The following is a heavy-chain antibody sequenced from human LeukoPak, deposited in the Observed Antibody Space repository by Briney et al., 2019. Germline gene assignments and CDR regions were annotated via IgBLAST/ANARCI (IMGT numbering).Heavy chain of an antibody. V-gene: IGHV3-9*01. J-gene: IGHJ4*02. D-gene: IGHD5-12*01. CDR2: ISWNSGSI. Sequence: GGSLRLSCAASGFTFDDYAMHWVRQAPGKGLEWVSGISWNSGSIGYADSVKGRFTISRDNSKNTLYLQMNSLRAEDTAVYYCAKDSTGGYDPYYFDYWGQGTLVTVSS. CDR1: GFTFDDYA. CDR3: AKDSTGGYDPYYFDY.